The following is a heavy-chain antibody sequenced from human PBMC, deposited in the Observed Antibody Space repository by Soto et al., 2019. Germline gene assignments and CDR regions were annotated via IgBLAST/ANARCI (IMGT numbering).Heavy chain of an antibody. V-gene: IGHV1-69*12. CDR1: GGTFSSYA. D-gene: IGHD2-15*01. Sequence: QVQLVQSGAEVKKPGSSVKVSCKASGGTFSSYAISWVRQAPGQGLEWMGGIIPLFGTANYAQKFKGRVTVTAEESTSTAYKKLSSLRSEDTAGYYCASEGSHVGFDYWGQGTLVTVSS. CDR3: ASEGSHVGFDY. J-gene: IGHJ4*02. CDR2: IIPLFGTA.